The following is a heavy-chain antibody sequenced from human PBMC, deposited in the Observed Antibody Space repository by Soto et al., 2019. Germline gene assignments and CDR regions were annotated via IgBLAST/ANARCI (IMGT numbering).Heavy chain of an antibody. V-gene: IGHV3-33*01. CDR2: IWYDGSNK. CDR3: ARDGDIVVVVAATDVRTRTDAFDI. J-gene: IGHJ3*02. D-gene: IGHD2-15*01. CDR1: GFTFSSYG. Sequence: QVQLVESGGGVVQPGRSLRLSCAASGFTFSSYGMHWVRQAPGKGLEWVAVIWYDGSNKYYADSVKGRFTISRDNSKNTLYLQMNSLRAEDPAVYYCARDGDIVVVVAATDVRTRTDAFDIWGQGTMVTVSS.